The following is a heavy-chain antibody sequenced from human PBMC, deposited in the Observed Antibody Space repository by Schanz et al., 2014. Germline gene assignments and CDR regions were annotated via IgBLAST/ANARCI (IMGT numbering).Heavy chain of an antibody. CDR3: ARDRGHGDLPGDI. J-gene: IGHJ3*02. D-gene: IGHD4-17*01. V-gene: IGHV4-31*03. CDR2: ISYSGST. CDR1: GGSVSSGGDY. Sequence: QVQLQESGPGLLKPSETLSLTCTVSGGSVSSGGDYWSWIRQHPGKGLEWIGFISYSGSTYYNPSLKSRVTISVDTSKNQFSLNLSSATAADTAVYYCARDRGHGDLPGDIWGRGTMVTVSS.